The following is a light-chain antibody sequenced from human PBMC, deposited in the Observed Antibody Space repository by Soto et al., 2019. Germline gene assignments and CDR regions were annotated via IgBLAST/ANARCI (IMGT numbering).Light chain of an antibody. J-gene: IGLJ2*01. Sequence: QSALTQPASVSGSPGQSITISCTGTSNDIGRNNYVTWYQQHPGEAPKLMIYDVNNRPSGVSDRFSGSKSGNTASLTISGLQAEDEADYFCSSYTTSGTLIFGGGTQLTVL. CDR2: DVN. CDR1: SNDIGRNNY. V-gene: IGLV2-14*03. CDR3: SSYTTSGTLI.